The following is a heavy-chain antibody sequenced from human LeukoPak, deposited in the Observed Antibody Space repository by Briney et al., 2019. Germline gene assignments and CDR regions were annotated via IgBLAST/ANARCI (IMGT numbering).Heavy chain of an antibody. D-gene: IGHD3-22*01. Sequence: AGSLRRSCAPAGFIFSSYGMHWVRQAPGKGMEWVAVIGYDGSNKYYADSVKGRFTISRDNSKNTLYLQMNSLRAEDTAVYYCARDINYYDSSGYPHYFDYWGQGTLVTVSS. CDR2: IGYDGSNK. J-gene: IGHJ4*02. V-gene: IGHV3-33*01. CDR1: GFIFSSYG. CDR3: ARDINYYDSSGYPHYFDY.